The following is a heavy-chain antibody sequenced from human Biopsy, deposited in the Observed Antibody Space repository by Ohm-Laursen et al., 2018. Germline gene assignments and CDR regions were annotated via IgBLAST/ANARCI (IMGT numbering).Heavy chain of an antibody. CDR1: GFTFSDHH. V-gene: IGHV3-11*01. J-gene: IGHJ4*02. D-gene: IGHD2-15*01. CDR2: ISSSGATI. Sequence: SLRLSCTASGFTFSDHHMAWVRQAPGKGLEWLSYISSSGATIKYADSVKGRFTISRDNAKNSLYLRINSLRAEDTAVYFCARARDDVVVVPAAFFDFWGQGTLVTVSS. CDR3: ARARDDVVVVPAAFFDF.